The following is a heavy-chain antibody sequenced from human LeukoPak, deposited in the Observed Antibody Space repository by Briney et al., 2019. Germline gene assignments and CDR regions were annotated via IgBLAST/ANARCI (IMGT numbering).Heavy chain of an antibody. CDR1: VYTLTELS. V-gene: IGHV1-24*01. J-gene: IGHJ4*02. Sequence: GASVNVSCKVSVYTLTELSMHWVRQAPGKGLEWMGGFDPEDGETIYAQKFQGRVTMTEDTSTDTAYMELSSLRSEDTAVYYCATDGQYSGYLNWGQGTLVTVSS. CDR2: FDPEDGET. CDR3: ATDGQYSGYLN. D-gene: IGHD5-12*01.